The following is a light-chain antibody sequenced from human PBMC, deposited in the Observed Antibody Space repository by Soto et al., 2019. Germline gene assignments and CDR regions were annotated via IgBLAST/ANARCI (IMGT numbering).Light chain of an antibody. Sequence: EIVLTQSPGTLSLSPGERATLSFMASQSLRSSLAWYQQKPGQAPRLLIYGASTRATGIPARFSGSGSGTDFTLTIARLEPEDFAVYYCQEYDGAPITFGLGTRLEI. CDR3: QEYDGAPIT. J-gene: IGKJ5*01. V-gene: IGKV3-20*01. CDR2: GAS. CDR1: QSLRSS.